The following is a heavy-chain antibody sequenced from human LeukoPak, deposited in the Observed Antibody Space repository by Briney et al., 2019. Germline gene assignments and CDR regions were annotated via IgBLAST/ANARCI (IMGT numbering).Heavy chain of an antibody. Sequence: PGGSLRLSCAASGFTVSSNYMSWVRQAPGKGLEWVSVIYSGGSTYYADSVKGRFTISRDNSKNTLYLQMNSLRAEDTAVYYCARPVGIVVVPAAIHGFDPWGQGTLVTVSS. CDR3: ARPVGIVVVPAAIHGFDP. CDR2: IYSGGST. V-gene: IGHV3-53*01. D-gene: IGHD2-2*01. CDR1: GFTVSSNY. J-gene: IGHJ5*02.